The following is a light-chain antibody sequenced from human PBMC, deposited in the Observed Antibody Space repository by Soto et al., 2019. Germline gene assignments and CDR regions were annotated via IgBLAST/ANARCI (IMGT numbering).Light chain of an antibody. CDR1: QSVSSY. J-gene: IGKJ4*01. CDR3: QQRSNWPAVT. V-gene: IGKV3-11*01. Sequence: EIVLTQSPATLSLSPGERATLSCRASQSVSSYLAWYQQKPGQAPRLLIYDASNRATGIPARFSGSGSGTDFTPTISSLEPEDFAIYYCQQRSNWPAVTFGGGTKVEIK. CDR2: DAS.